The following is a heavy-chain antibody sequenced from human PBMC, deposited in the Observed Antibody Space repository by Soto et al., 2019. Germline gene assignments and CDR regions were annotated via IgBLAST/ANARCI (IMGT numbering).Heavy chain of an antibody. CDR2: IYYSGST. V-gene: IGHV4-59*01. CDR1: GGSISSYY. D-gene: IGHD2-2*01. J-gene: IGHJ6*03. CDR3: ARDRVGVVPAAIDYYYYYMAV. Sequence: PSETLSLTCTVSGGSISSYYWSWIRQPPGKGLEWIGYIYYSGSTNYNPSLKSRVTISVDTSKNQFSLKLSSVTAADTAVYYCARDRVGVVPAAIDYYYYYMAVWGKGTTVTVSS.